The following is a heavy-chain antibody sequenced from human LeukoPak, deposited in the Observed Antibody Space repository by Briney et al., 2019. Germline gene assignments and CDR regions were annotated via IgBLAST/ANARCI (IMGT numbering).Heavy chain of an antibody. CDR2: ISYDGGHT. Sequence: GRSLRLSCAASGFIFSSYAMHWVRQAPGKGLEWAAVISYDGGHTHYADSVKGRFTISRDNSKNTLYLQMNSLRTEDTAVYYCAKDRSQYGDPRGFDYWGQGTLVTVSS. V-gene: IGHV3-30*18. CDR3: AKDRSQYGDPRGFDY. J-gene: IGHJ4*02. CDR1: GFIFSSYA. D-gene: IGHD4-17*01.